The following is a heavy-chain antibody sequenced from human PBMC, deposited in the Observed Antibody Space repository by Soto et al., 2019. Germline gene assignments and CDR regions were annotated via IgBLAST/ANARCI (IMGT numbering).Heavy chain of an antibody. CDR2: ISAYNGNT. CDR3: ARAQYYDILTGYYVDYYYYGMDV. D-gene: IGHD3-9*01. CDR1: GYTFTSYG. Sequence: ASVKVSCKASGYTFTSYGISWVRQAPGQGLEWMGWISAYNGNTNYAQKLQGRVTMTTDTSTSTAYMELRSLRSDDTAVYYCARAQYYDILTGYYVDYYYYGMDVWGQGTTVTVSS. J-gene: IGHJ6*02. V-gene: IGHV1-18*01.